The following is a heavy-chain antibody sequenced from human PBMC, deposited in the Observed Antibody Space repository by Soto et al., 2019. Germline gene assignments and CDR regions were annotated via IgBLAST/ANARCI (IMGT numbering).Heavy chain of an antibody. CDR3: AKPRQITSLLLYYFDY. D-gene: IGHD2-15*01. J-gene: IGHJ4*02. CDR2: ISYDGSNK. Sequence: QVQLVESGGGVVQPGRSLRLSCAASGFTFSSYGMHWVRQAPGKGLEWVAVISYDGSNKYYADSVKGRFTISRDNSKNTLSLQMNSLRAEDTAVYYCAKPRQITSLLLYYFDYWGQGTLVTVSS. V-gene: IGHV3-30*18. CDR1: GFTFSSYG.